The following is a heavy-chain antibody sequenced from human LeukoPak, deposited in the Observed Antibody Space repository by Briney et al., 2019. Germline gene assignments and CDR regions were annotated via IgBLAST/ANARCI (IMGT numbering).Heavy chain of an antibody. Sequence: GASVKVSFKASGYTFTSYGISWVRQAPGQGLEWMGWISAYNGNTNYAQKLQGRVTMTTDTSTSTAYMELRSLRSDDTAVYYCARDRVDYYDSSGPFDYWGQGTLVTVSS. J-gene: IGHJ4*02. CDR2: ISAYNGNT. CDR1: GYTFTSYG. D-gene: IGHD3-22*01. CDR3: ARDRVDYYDSSGPFDY. V-gene: IGHV1-18*01.